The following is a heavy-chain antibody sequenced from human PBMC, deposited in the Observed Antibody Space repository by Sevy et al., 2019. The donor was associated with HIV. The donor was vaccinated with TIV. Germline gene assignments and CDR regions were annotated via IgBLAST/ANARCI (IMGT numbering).Heavy chain of an antibody. V-gene: IGHV3-74*01. J-gene: IGHJ4*02. CDR2: INSDVTVT. CDR1: GFTFSYYW. CDR3: ARLDYGANYGTFDY. D-gene: IGHD4-17*01. Sequence: GGSLRLSCAASGFTFSYYWMHWVRQAPGKGLVWVSRINSDVTVTNYADSVKGRFTISRDNTKNTLYLQMNSLRAEDTAVYYCARLDYGANYGTFDYWGLGTLVTVSS.